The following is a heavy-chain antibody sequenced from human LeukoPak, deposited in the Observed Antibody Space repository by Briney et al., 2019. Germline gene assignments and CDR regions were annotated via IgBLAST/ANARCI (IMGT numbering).Heavy chain of an antibody. V-gene: IGHV4-39*01. CDR3: ARRRLDYRYYFDY. J-gene: IGHJ4*02. CDR2: IYYSGST. Sequence: SETLSLTCTVSGGSISSSSYYWGWIRQPPGKGLEWIGSIYYSGSTYYNPSLKSRVTISVDTSKNQFSLKLSSVTAADTAVYYCARRRLDYRYYFDYWGQGTLVTVSS. D-gene: IGHD4-11*01. CDR1: GGSISSSSYY.